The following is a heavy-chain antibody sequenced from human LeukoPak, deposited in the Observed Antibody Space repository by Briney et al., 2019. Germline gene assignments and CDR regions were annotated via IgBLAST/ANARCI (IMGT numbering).Heavy chain of an antibody. V-gene: IGHV3-23*01. D-gene: IGHD6-13*01. CDR3: ADQYSSSWYPFDY. J-gene: IGHJ4*02. Sequence: GGSLRLSCAASGFTFSSYSMSWVRQAPGKGLEWVSSISGSGGRIDYADSVKGRFTISRDNSKNTLSLQMNSLTAEDTAVYYCADQYSSSWYPFDYWGQGTLVTVSS. CDR1: GFTFSSYS. CDR2: ISGSGGRI.